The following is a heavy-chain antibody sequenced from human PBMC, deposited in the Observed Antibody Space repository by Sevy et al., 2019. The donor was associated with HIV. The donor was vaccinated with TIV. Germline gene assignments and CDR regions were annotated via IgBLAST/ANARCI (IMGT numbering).Heavy chain of an antibody. D-gene: IGHD6-13*01. CDR3: ARRIAAAGTGYYYYMYV. CDR2: ISAYNGNT. J-gene: IGHJ6*03. Sequence: ASVKVSCKASGYTFTSYGISWVRQAPGQGLEWMGWISAYNGNTNYAQKLQGRVTMTTDTSTSTAYMELRSLRSDDTAVYYCARRIAAAGTGYYYYMYVWGKGTTVTVSS. V-gene: IGHV1-18*01. CDR1: GYTFTSYG.